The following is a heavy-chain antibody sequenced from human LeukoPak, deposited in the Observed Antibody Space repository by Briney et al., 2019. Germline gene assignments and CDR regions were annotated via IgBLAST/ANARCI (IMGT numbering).Heavy chain of an antibody. CDR3: ARDIRWSGSESYYNRLFDY. J-gene: IGHJ4*02. Sequence: GGSLRLSCAASGFTFDDYGMSWVRQAPGKGLEWVSGINWNGGSTGYADSVKGRFTISRDNAKNSLYLQMNSLRAEDTALYYCARDIRWSGSESYYNRLFDYCGQGTLVTVSS. CDR1: GFTFDDYG. V-gene: IGHV3-20*04. D-gene: IGHD3-10*01. CDR2: INWNGGST.